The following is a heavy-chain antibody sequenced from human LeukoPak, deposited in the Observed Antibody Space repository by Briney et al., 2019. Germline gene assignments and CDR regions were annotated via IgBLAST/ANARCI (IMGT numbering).Heavy chain of an antibody. D-gene: IGHD2-21*02. CDR2: IIPILGIA. V-gene: IGHV1-69*04. J-gene: IGHJ5*02. CDR3: ARDSSAVVTARYNWFDP. CDR1: GGTFISYA. Sequence: SVKVSCKASGGTFISYAISWVRQAPGQGLEWMGRIIPILGIANYAQKFQGSVTITADKSTSTAYMELSSLRSEDTAVYYCARDSSAVVTARYNWFDPWGQGTLVTVSS.